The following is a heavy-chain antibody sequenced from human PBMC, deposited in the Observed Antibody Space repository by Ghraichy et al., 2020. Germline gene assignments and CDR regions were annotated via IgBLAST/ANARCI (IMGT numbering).Heavy chain of an antibody. Sequence: LSLTCAVSGFTFSSYAMSWVRQAPGKGLEWVSGITGGGGNTYYADSVKGRFTISRDNSKNTLFLQMHSLRVEDTAVYYCAKDIRTGDGQIPDDWGQGTLVTGSS. D-gene: IGHD7-27*01. CDR2: ITGGGGNT. CDR3: AKDIRTGDGQIPDD. V-gene: IGHV3-23*01. CDR1: GFTFSSYA. J-gene: IGHJ4*02.